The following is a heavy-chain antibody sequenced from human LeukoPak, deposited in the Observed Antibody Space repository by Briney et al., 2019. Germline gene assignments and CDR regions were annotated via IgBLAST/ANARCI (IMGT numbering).Heavy chain of an antibody. D-gene: IGHD6-19*01. J-gene: IGHJ4*02. CDR1: GYSISSGYY. Sequence: SETLSLTCAVSGYSISSGYYWGWIRQPPGKGLEWIGSIYHSGSTYYNPSLKSRVTISVDTSKNQFSLKLSSVTAADTAVYYCSLRLNYWGQGTLVTVSS. V-gene: IGHV4-38-2*01. CDR3: SLRLNY. CDR2: IYHSGST.